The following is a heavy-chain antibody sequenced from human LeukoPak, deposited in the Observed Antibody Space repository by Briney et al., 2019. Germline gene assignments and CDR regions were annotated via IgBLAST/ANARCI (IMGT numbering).Heavy chain of an antibody. CDR2: IYSGSST. CDR3: AKTSPLLEWLSYFDY. J-gene: IGHJ4*02. Sequence: GGSLRLSCAASGYTVSSNYMSWVRQAPGKGLEWVSVIYSGSSTYYADSVKGRFTISRDNSKNTLYLQMNSLRAEDTAVYYCAKTSPLLEWLSYFDYWGQGTLVTVSS. D-gene: IGHD3-3*01. V-gene: IGHV3-53*01. CDR1: GYTVSSNY.